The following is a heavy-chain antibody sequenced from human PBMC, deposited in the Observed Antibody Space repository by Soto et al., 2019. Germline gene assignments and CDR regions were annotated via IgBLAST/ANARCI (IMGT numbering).Heavy chain of an antibody. CDR1: GFTFTSSA. J-gene: IGHJ4*02. CDR2: IVVGSGNT. CDR3: ARDLGGWPDY. Sequence: GASVKVSCKASGFTFTSSAVQWVRQARGQRLEWIGWIVVGSGNTNYAQKFQGRVTITRDTSASTAYMELSSLRSEDTAVYYCARDLGGWPDYWGQGTLVTVSS. D-gene: IGHD2-15*01. V-gene: IGHV1-58*01.